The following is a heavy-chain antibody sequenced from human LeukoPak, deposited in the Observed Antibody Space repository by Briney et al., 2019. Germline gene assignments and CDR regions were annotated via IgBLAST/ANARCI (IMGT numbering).Heavy chain of an antibody. CDR1: GGSISSHY. Sequence: SETLSLTCTVSGGSISSHYWSWIRQPPGKGLEWIGDIYYSGSTNYNPPLKSRVTISVDTSTSQFSLKLSSVTAADTAVYYCARENSYCSSTSCYYYYMDVWGKGTTVTVSS. J-gene: IGHJ6*03. CDR3: ARENSYCSSTSCYYYYMDV. CDR2: IYYSGST. V-gene: IGHV4-59*11. D-gene: IGHD2-2*01.